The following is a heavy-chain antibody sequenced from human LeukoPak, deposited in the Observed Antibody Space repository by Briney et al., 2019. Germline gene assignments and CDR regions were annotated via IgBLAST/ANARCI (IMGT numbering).Heavy chain of an antibody. Sequence: KSGGSLRLSCAASGFTFSTYWMNWVRQAPGKGLEWVSSISSSSSYIYYADSVKGRFTISRDNAKNSLYLQMNSLRAEDTAVYYCARDGGGYSYGQVYWGQGTLVTVSS. J-gene: IGHJ4*02. D-gene: IGHD5-18*01. CDR3: ARDGGGYSYGQVY. CDR1: GFTFSTYW. CDR2: ISSSSSYI. V-gene: IGHV3-21*01.